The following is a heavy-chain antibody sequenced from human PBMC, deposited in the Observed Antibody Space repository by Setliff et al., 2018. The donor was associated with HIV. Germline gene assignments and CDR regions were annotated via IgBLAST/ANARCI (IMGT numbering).Heavy chain of an antibody. CDR2: VYFLGNR. CDR3: ARAPANYHDSSGFYFGGDYYFDF. J-gene: IGHJ4*02. V-gene: IGHV4-39*02. D-gene: IGHD3-22*01. Sequence: LSLTCTVSGGSILSSGGYFWGWIRQPPGRGLEWLGTVYFLGNRYLNPSLKSRVAVSVDTSKNHFSLRLTSVTAADTAVYYCARAPANYHDSSGFYFGGDYYFDFWGQGTLVTVSS. CDR1: GGSILSSGGYF.